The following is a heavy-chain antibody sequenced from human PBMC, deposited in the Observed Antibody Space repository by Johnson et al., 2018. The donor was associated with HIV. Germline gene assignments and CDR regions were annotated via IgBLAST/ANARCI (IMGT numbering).Heavy chain of an antibody. J-gene: IGHJ3*02. CDR3: ARSEYDYYDSSGYDAFDI. CDR2: INSDGSRT. CDR1: GFTFSSYW. D-gene: IGHD3-22*01. Sequence: VQLVESGGGLVKPGGSLRLSCAASGFTFSSYWMHWVRQAPGKGLVWVSRINSDGSRTSYADSVTGRFTISRDNAKNTLYLQMNSLRAEDTAVYYCARSEYDYYDSSGYDAFDIWGQGTMVTVSS. V-gene: IGHV3-74*02.